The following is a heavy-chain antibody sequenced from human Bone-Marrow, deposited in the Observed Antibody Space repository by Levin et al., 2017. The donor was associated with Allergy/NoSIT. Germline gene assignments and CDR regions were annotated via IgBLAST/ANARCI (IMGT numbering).Heavy chain of an antibody. D-gene: IGHD3-22*01. J-gene: IGHJ4*02. Sequence: ASVKVSCKASGYSITGYGISWLRQAPGQGLEWMGWISGSKDQTNYAQKFQGRVTMTTDTSTSTAYMELRSLRSDDTALYYCARDGDYDSSGHLRDDFDYWGQGTLVTVSS. CDR2: ISGSKDQT. CDR1: GYSITGYG. CDR3: ARDGDYDSSGHLRDDFDY. V-gene: IGHV1-18*01.